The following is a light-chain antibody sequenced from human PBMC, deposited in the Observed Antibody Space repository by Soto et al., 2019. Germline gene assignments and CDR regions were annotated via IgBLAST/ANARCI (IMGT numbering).Light chain of an antibody. V-gene: IGKV1-5*01. J-gene: IGKJ1*01. CDR2: DAS. Sequence: IHVTPSPSTLSASKLDIVIITCRATQSISSGFACYQPPPGKAPKPLIDDASRQETGGPPRVSGSGSGTELPLTISSLQPDDFARYYCQQYSSLPNTCGQGTMG. CDR1: QSISSG. CDR3: QQYSSLPNT.